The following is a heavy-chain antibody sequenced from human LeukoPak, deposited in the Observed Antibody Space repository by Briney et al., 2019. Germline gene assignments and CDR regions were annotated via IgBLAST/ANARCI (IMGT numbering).Heavy chain of an antibody. V-gene: IGHV1-69*13. CDR1: GYTFTSYA. CDR3: ARDTHTLRQEYVTAGYMDV. J-gene: IGHJ6*03. CDR2: IIPIFGTA. D-gene: IGHD6-6*01. Sequence: GASVKVSCKASGYTFTSYAISWVRQAPGRGLEWMGGIIPIFGTANYAQKFQGRVTITADESTSTAYMELSSLRSEDTAVYYCARDTHTLRQEYVTAGYMDVWGKGTTVTVSS.